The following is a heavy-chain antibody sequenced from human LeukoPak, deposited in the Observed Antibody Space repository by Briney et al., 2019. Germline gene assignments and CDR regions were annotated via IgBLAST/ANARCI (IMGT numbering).Heavy chain of an antibody. J-gene: IGHJ3*02. CDR1: GFTFSSYS. D-gene: IGHD1-26*01. CDR2: ISSSSSYI. V-gene: IGHV3-21*01. CDR3: ARVGRVGATDAFGI. Sequence: GGSLRLSCAASGFTFSSYSMNWVRQAPGKGLEWVSSISSSSSYIYYADSVKGRFTISRDNAKNSLYLQMNSLRAEDTAVYYCARVGRVGATDAFGIWGQGTMVTVSS.